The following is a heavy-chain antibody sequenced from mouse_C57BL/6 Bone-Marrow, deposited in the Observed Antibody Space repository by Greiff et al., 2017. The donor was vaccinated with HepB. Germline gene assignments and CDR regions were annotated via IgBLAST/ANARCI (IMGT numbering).Heavy chain of an antibody. J-gene: IGHJ1*03. CDR3: ARGAPITTVVPWYFDV. V-gene: IGHV5-4*01. CDR2: ISDGGSYT. CDR1: GFTFSSYA. Sequence: DVQLVESGGGLVKPGGSLKLSCAASGFTFSSYAMSWVRQTPEKRLEWVATISDGGSYTYYPDNVKGRFTISRDNAKNNLYLQMSHLKSEDTAMYYCARGAPITTVVPWYFDVWGTGTTVTVSS. D-gene: IGHD1-1*01.